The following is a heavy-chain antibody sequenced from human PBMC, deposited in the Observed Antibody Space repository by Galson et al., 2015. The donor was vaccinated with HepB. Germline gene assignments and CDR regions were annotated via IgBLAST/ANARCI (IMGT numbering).Heavy chain of an antibody. CDR3: ARESDYYGSGSYYDY. J-gene: IGHJ4*02. CDR1: GYTFTGYY. CDR2: INPNSGGT. V-gene: IGHV1-2*04. D-gene: IGHD3-10*01. Sequence: SVKVSCKASGYTFTGYYMHWVRQAPGQGLEWMGWINPNSGGTNYAQKFQGWVTMTRDTSISTAYMELSRLRSDDTAVYYCARESDYYGSGSYYDYWGQGTLVTVSS.